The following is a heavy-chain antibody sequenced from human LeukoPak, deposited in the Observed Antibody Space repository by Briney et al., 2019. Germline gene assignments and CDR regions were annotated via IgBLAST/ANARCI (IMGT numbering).Heavy chain of an antibody. V-gene: IGHV4-59*01. D-gene: IGHD3-22*01. J-gene: IGHJ3*02. CDR3: ARENYYDSSGYYRDAFDI. CDR1: GGSISSYY. CDR2: IYYSGST. Sequence: PSETLSLTCTVSGGSISSYYWSWIRQPPGKGLEWIGYIYYSGSTNYNPSLKSRVTISLDTSKNQFSLKLSSVTAADTAVCYCARENYYDSSGYYRDAFDIWGQGTMVTVSS.